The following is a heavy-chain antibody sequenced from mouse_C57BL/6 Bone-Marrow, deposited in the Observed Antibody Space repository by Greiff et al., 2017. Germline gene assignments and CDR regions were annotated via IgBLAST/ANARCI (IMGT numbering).Heavy chain of an antibody. J-gene: IGHJ1*03. CDR1: GYTFTSYG. V-gene: IGHV1-81*01. Sequence: QVQLQQSGAELARPGASVKLSCKASGYTFTSYGISWVKQRTGQGLEWIGEIYPRSGNTYYNEKFKGKATLTADKSSSTAYIELRSLTSEDSAVYFCARCYYGSSWSYWYFDVWGTGTTVTVSS. D-gene: IGHD1-1*01. CDR3: ARCYYGSSWSYWYFDV. CDR2: IYPRSGNT.